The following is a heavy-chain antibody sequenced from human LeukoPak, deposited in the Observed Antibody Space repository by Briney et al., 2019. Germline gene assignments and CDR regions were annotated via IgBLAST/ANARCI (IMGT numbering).Heavy chain of an antibody. CDR1: GFTFSSYS. J-gene: IGHJ4*02. Sequence: PGGSLRLSCAASGFTFSSYSMNWVRQAPGKGLEWVSYISSSSSTIYYADSVKGRFTISRDNAKNSLYLQMNSLRAEDTAVYYCATKDYDSSGYYYSRDYWGQGTLVTVSS. D-gene: IGHD3-22*01. V-gene: IGHV3-48*01. CDR3: ATKDYDSSGYYYSRDY. CDR2: ISSSSSTI.